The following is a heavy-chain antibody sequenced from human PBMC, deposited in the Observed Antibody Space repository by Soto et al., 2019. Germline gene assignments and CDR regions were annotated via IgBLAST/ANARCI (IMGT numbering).Heavy chain of an antibody. CDR2: ISYDGSNK. Sequence: ESGGGVVQPGRSLRLSCAASGFTFSSYAMHWVRQAPGKGLEWVAVISYDGSNKYYADSVKGRFTISRDNSKNTLYLQMNSLRAEDTAVYYCARPRDTMVRDLNWFDPWGQGTLVTVSS. J-gene: IGHJ5*02. CDR3: ARPRDTMVRDLNWFDP. CDR1: GFTFSSYA. V-gene: IGHV3-30-3*01. D-gene: IGHD3-10*01.